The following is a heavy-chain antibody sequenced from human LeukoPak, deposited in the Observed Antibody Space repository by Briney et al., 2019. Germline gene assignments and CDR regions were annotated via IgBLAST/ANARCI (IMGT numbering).Heavy chain of an antibody. Sequence: PSETLSLTCTVSGGSISSYYWSWIRQPPGKGLEWIGEINHSGSTNYNPSLKSRVTISVDTSKNQFSLKLSSVTAADTAVYYCARDRPPREQWLANDYWGQGTLVTVSS. CDR3: ARDRPPREQWLANDY. J-gene: IGHJ4*02. CDR2: INHSGST. CDR1: GGSISSYY. V-gene: IGHV4-34*01. D-gene: IGHD6-19*01.